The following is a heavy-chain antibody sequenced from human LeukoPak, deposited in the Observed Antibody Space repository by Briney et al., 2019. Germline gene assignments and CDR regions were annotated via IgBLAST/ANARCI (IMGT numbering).Heavy chain of an antibody. D-gene: IGHD6-19*01. CDR3: ARDLSSGWSWMIDP. V-gene: IGHV4-39*07. Sequence: SETLSLTCTVSGGSFSSSNYYWGWIRQPPGKGLEWIGNIYYSGNTYYNPSLKSRVTISVDTSKNQFSLKLSSVTAADTAVYYCARDLSSGWSWMIDPWGQGTLVTVSS. CDR2: IYYSGNT. J-gene: IGHJ5*02. CDR1: GGSFSSSNYY.